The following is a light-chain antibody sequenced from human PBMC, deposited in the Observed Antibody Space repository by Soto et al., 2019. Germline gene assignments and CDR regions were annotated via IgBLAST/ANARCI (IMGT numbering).Light chain of an antibody. CDR2: AAS. CDR3: QQLNIYPLT. V-gene: IGKV1-9*01. Sequence: ESLLTQSPCVLSSSEGDRVTLYCRASQGVHIHLAWYQQKPGQAPKLLIDAASTLPSGVPSRFSGSGSGTEFTLTINSLQPEDFATYYCQQLNIYPLTFGPGTKVDIK. CDR1: QGVHIH. J-gene: IGKJ3*01.